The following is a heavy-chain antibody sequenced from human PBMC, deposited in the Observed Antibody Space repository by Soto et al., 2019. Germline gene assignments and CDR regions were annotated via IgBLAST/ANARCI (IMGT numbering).Heavy chain of an antibody. V-gene: IGHV2-5*02. CDR2: LYWDDDK. D-gene: IGHD6-13*01. CDR1: GFSLSTSEVG. J-gene: IGHJ4*02. CDR3: VHRAGMGGNSWLPGH. Sequence: QITLKESGPTLVKPTQTLTLTCTFSGFSLSTSEVGVGWIRQPPGKALEWLALLYWDDDKRYNPSLKSRLTITKDTSKNQVVLTLTNMDPVDTATYYCVHRAGMGGNSWLPGHWGQGPLVTVSS.